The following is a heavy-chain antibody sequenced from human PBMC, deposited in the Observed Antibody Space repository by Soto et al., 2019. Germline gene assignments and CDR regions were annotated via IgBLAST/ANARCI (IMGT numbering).Heavy chain of an antibody. D-gene: IGHD6-19*01. CDR2: IIPIFGTA. Sequence: SAKVSCEACRGGFRCYAIRWVRQAPGQGLEWMGWIIPIFGTANYAQKFQGRVTITADESTSTAYMELSSLRSEDTAVYYCARGQDLSGWYRFYYYGMDVWGQGTTVTVSS. V-gene: IGHV1-69*13. CDR1: RGGFRCYA. J-gene: IGHJ6*02. CDR3: ARGQDLSGWYRFYYYGMDV.